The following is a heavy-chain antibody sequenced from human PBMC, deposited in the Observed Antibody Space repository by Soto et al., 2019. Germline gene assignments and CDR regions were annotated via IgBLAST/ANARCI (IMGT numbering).Heavy chain of an antibody. CDR1: GGSFSGYY. D-gene: IGHD3-9*01. V-gene: IGHV4-34*01. CDR2: INHSGST. CDR3: ARGPLYYDILTGYHDAFDI. J-gene: IGHJ3*02. Sequence: SETRSLTCAVYGGSFSGYYWSWIRQPPGKGLEWIGEINHSGSTNYNPSLKSRVTISVDTSKNQFSLKLSSVTAADTAVYYCARGPLYYDILTGYHDAFDIWGQGTMVTVSS.